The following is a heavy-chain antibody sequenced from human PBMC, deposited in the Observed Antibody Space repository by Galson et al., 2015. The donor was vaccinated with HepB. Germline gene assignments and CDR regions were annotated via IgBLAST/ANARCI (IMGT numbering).Heavy chain of an antibody. CDR2: IHGGNNR. Sequence: SLRLSCAASGFSIRSHYMNWVRQAPGKGLEWVSLIHGGNNRYYADSVKGRFPLSRDDSMNTLYLQMNSLRAEDTAVYYCAQLGTGYWGQGILVTVSS. D-gene: IGHD3-16*01. V-gene: IGHV3-53*01. CDR3: AQLGTGY. CDR1: GFSIRSHY. J-gene: IGHJ4*02.